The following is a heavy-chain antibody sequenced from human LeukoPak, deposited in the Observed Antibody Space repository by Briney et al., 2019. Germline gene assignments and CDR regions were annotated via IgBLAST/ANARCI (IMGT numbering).Heavy chain of an antibody. CDR1: GGSISSYY. CDR2: IYYSGST. Sequence: SETLSLTCTVSGGSISSYYWSWIRQPPGKGLEWIGYIYYSGSTNYNPSLKSRVTISVDTSKNQFSLKLSSVTAADTAVYYCARDLPYDSSGYYHAFDIWGQGTMVTVSS. CDR3: ARDLPYDSSGYYHAFDI. V-gene: IGHV4-59*01. J-gene: IGHJ3*02. D-gene: IGHD3-22*01.